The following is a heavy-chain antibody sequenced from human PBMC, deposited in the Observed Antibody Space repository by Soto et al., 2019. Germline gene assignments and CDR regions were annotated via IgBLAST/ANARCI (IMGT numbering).Heavy chain of an antibody. J-gene: IGHJ5*01. CDR2: ISATGFSK. Sequence: EVRLLESGGGLVQPGGSLRLACNASGFTFDTHAMAWVRLDPGKGLEWVTSISATGFSKYHTDSVKSRITISRHISKNTLYVHMSTLRAEDTSLYYSAMVSSFNFLSGHFLFGWFDSWGQGTQVTVS. D-gene: IGHD3-3*01. CDR1: GFTFDTHA. V-gene: IGHV3-23*01. CDR3: AMVSSFNFLSGHFLFGWFDS.